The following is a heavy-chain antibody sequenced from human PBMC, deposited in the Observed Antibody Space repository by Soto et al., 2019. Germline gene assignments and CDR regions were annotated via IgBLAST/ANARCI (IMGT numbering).Heavy chain of an antibody. V-gene: IGHV1-69*13. CDR1: GDSFTNYA. D-gene: IGHD1-1*01. J-gene: IGHJ4*02. CDR3: ASKTAGKGPNQF. CDR2: ILPIFGTP. Sequence: SVKVSCKASGDSFTNYAFTWVRQARGQGLEWMGGILPIFGTPTYAPGFLGRVTITADESTSTAFMDLKDLTSEDTAVYFCASKTAGKGPNQFWGQGTMVTVSS.